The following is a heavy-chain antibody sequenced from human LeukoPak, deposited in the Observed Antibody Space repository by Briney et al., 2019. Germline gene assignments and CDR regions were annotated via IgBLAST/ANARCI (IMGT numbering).Heavy chain of an antibody. Sequence: GASVKVSCTASGYTFTGYYMHWVRQAPGQGLEWMGWINPNSGGTNYAQKFQGWVTMTRDTSISTAYMELSRLRSDDTAVYYCARVPHLPGDAFDIWGQGTMVTVSS. D-gene: IGHD3-10*01. CDR3: ARVPHLPGDAFDI. J-gene: IGHJ3*02. CDR1: GYTFTGYY. CDR2: INPNSGGT. V-gene: IGHV1-2*04.